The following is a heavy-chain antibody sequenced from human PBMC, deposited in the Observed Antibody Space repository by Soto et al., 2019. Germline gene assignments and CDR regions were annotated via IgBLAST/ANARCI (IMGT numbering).Heavy chain of an antibody. CDR1: GDSVSSNSAA. Sequence: PSQTLSLTCAISGDSVSSNSAAWNWIRQSPSRGLEWLGRTYYRSKWYNDYAVSVKSRITINPDTSKNQFSLQLNSVTPEDTAVYYCAREDELLWFGELSATCAYWGQGTLVTVSS. CDR3: AREDELLWFGELSATCAY. J-gene: IGHJ4*02. CDR2: TYYRSKWYN. V-gene: IGHV6-1*01. D-gene: IGHD3-10*01.